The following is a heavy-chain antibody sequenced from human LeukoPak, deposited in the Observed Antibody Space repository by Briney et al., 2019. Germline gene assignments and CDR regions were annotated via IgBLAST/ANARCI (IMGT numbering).Heavy chain of an antibody. CDR2: ITASGGST. CDR3: ASHDSSGYYLYRYLGY. J-gene: IGHJ4*02. D-gene: IGHD3-22*01. CDR1: GITVNNYA. Sequence: PGGSLRLSCAASGITVNNYAMTWVRQAPWKGLECVSAITASGGSTYYADSVKGRFTISRDKSKKTLYLQMSSLRAEDTAVYYCASHDSSGYYLYRYLGYWGQGTLVTVSS. V-gene: IGHV3-23*01.